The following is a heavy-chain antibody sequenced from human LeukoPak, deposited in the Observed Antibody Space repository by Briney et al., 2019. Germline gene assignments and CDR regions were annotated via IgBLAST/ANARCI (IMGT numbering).Heavy chain of an antibody. J-gene: IGHJ4*02. CDR1: GYTFTSYC. CDR3: AREAYRDYVEDY. CDR2: ISAYNCNT. Sequence: AVKVSCKASGYTFTSYCISWVRQAPGQRREWMGWISAYNCNTNYAQKLQGRVTMTTDKSTSTAYMELKSLRSDDTAVYYCAREAYRDYVEDYWGQGTLVTVSS. V-gene: IGHV1-18*01. D-gene: IGHD4-17*01.